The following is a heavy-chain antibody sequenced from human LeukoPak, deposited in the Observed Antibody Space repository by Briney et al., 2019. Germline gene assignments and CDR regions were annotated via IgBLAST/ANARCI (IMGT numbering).Heavy chain of an antibody. V-gene: IGHV3-21*01. J-gene: IGHJ6*02. CDR2: ISSSSSYI. D-gene: IGHD2-2*02. Sequence: GGSLRLSCAASGFTFSSYSMSWVRQAPGKGLEWVSSISSSSSYIYYADSVKGRFTISRDNAKNSLYLQMNSLRAEDTAVYYCARDRLVPAAIGEGYYYYGMDVWGQGTTVTVSS. CDR3: ARDRLVPAAIGEGYYYYGMDV. CDR1: GFTFSSYS.